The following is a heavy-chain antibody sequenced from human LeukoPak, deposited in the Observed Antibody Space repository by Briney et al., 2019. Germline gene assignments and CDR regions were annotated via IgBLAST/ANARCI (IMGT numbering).Heavy chain of an antibody. D-gene: IGHD3-3*01. V-gene: IGHV4-59*12. Sequence: SETLSLTCTVSGGSISSYYWSWIRQPPGKGLEWIAYTSDIGSINYNPSLKSRVTISLDTSKNQFSLKLSSVTAADTAVYYCARGCYDSFAVGMDVWGQGTTVTVSS. J-gene: IGHJ6*02. CDR3: ARGCYDSFAVGMDV. CDR1: GGSISSYY. CDR2: TSDIGSI.